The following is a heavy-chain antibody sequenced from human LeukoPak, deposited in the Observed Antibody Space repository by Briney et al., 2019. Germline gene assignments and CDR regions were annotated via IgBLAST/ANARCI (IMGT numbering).Heavy chain of an antibody. Sequence: GGSLRLSCATSGFTFSPYPMHWVRQAPGKELEWVAVIAYDGGNIFYAPSVRGRFTISRDNSRGTLSLQMNSLKVEDTALYYCVRDPSARFYFDYWGQGTLVTVSS. D-gene: IGHD6-6*01. CDR3: VRDPSARFYFDY. J-gene: IGHJ4*02. CDR2: IAYDGGNI. CDR1: GFTFSPYP. V-gene: IGHV3-30*03.